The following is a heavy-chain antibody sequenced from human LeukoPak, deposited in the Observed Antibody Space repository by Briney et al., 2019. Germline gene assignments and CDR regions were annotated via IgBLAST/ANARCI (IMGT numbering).Heavy chain of an antibody. V-gene: IGHV3-7*01. CDR2: IKQDGSEK. D-gene: IGHD5-24*01. CDR3: ARDADLGTTISGAFDI. Sequence: GGSLRLSCAASGFSFSSYEMSWVRQAPGKGLEWVASIKQDGSEKYPVDSVKGRFTVSRDNAKNSLYLQMNSLRAADTALYYCARDADLGTTISGAFDIWGQGTMVTVSS. CDR1: GFSFSSYE. J-gene: IGHJ3*02.